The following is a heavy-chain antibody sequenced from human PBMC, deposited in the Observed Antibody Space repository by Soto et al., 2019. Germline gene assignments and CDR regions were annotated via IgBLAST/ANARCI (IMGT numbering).Heavy chain of an antibody. CDR1: GYTFTSYV. CDR2: IIPIFGKT. V-gene: IGHV1-69*13. CDR3: ARDESDYHDSSGYYYVWFEP. D-gene: IGHD3-22*01. Sequence: SVKVSCKASGYTFTSYVISWVRQAPGQGLEWMGGIIPIFGKTNYAQKFQGRVTITADESTSTAYMELSSLRSEDTAVYYCARDESDYHDSSGYYYVWFEPWGQGTLVTVSS. J-gene: IGHJ5*02.